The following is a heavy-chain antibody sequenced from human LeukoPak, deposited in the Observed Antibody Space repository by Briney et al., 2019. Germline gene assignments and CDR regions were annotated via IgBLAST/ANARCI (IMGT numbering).Heavy chain of an antibody. CDR2: ISWNSGSI. CDR3: AKDGWFRGYSSSWTWFDP. J-gene: IGHJ5*02. V-gene: IGHV3-9*03. D-gene: IGHD6-13*01. Sequence: PGGSLRLSCAASGFTFDDYAMHWVRQAPGKGLEWVSGISWNSGSIGYADSVKGRFTISRDNAKNSLYLQMNSLRAEDMALYYCAKDGWFRGYSSSWTWFDPWGQGTLVTVSS. CDR1: GFTFDDYA.